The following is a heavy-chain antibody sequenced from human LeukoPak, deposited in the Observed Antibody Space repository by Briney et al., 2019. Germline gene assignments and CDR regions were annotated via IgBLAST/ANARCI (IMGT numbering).Heavy chain of an antibody. CDR2: ISPDGGVQ. CDR3: AGNLVAAAPGDA. J-gene: IGHJ5*02. V-gene: IGHV3-7*01. D-gene: IGHD2-2*01. Sequence: GGSLRLSCAASGFTFSTYWMTWVRQASGKGLEWVANISPDGGVQSYVDSVKGRFSISRDNAKNSLYLQMHSLRAEDTAVYYCAGNLVAAAPGDAWGQGTLVTVSS. CDR1: GFTFSTYW.